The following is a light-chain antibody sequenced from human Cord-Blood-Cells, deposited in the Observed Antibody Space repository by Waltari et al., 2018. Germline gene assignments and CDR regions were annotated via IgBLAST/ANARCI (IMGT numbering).Light chain of an antibody. V-gene: IGKV4-1*01. CDR3: QQYYSTPPEKIT. J-gene: IGKJ3*01. CDR1: QSVLYSSNNKNY. Sequence: DIVMTQSPDSLAVSLGERATINCTSSQSVLYSSNNKNYLAWYQQKPGQPPKLLIYWASTRESGVPERFSGSGSGTDFTLTISSLQAEDVAVYYCQQYYSTPPEKITFGPGTKVDIK. CDR2: WAS.